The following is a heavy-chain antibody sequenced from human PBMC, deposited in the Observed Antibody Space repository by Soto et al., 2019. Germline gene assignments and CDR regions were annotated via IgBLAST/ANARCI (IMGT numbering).Heavy chain of an antibody. Sequence: QLQLQESGPGLVKPSETLSLTCTVSGGSISSSSYYWGWIRQPPGKGLEWIGNIYYSGSTFYNPSLKSRVTISVGTSKNHFALKLRPVTAAATAVYYCASQRNFYYGMDVWGQGTTVTVSS. CDR1: GGSISSSSYY. V-gene: IGHV4-39*02. CDR3: ASQRNFYYGMDV. J-gene: IGHJ6*02. CDR2: IYYSGST.